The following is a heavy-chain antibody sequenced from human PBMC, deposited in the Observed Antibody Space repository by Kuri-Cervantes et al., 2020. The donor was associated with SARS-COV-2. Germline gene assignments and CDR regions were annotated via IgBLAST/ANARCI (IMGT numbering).Heavy chain of an antibody. CDR1: GYTFTSYG. J-gene: IGHJ3*02. V-gene: IGHV1-69*04. Sequence: SVKVSCKASGYTFTSYGISWVRQAPGQGLEWMGRIIPVLRVENYAQKFQGRVTITADKSTNTAYMELTSLRSEDTAVYYCARDSEFTRDAFEIWGQGTMVTVSS. CDR3: ARDSEFTRDAFEI. CDR2: IIPVLRVE.